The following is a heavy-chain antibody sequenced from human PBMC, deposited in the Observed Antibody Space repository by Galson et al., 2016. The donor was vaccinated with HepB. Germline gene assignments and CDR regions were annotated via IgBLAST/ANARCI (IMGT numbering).Heavy chain of an antibody. V-gene: IGHV4-4*02. CDR1: GGSISDGDW. D-gene: IGHD1-26*01. CDR2: INHSGST. J-gene: IGHJ4*02. CDR3: ARDSGSHPGF. Sequence: SETLSLTCSVSGGSISDGDWWSWVRQPPGRGLEWIGEINHSGSTNYSPSLKSRVIISAAKSKNRFSLTLYSVTAADTAVYYCARDSGSHPGFWGQGTLVTVSS.